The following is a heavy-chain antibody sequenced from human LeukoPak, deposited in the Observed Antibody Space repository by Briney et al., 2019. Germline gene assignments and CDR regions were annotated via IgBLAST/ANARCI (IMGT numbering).Heavy chain of an antibody. J-gene: IGHJ3*02. Sequence: GGSLRLSCAASGFTVSRDYMSWVRQAPGKGPEWVSVIYSMGTPYYADSVKGRFTISRDDSKNTLFLQMNRLRAEDTAVYYCARLLVVLTAVGDAFDIWGQGTMVTVSS. D-gene: IGHD2-21*02. V-gene: IGHV3-66*01. CDR3: ARLLVVLTAVGDAFDI. CDR1: GFTVSRDY. CDR2: IYSMGTP.